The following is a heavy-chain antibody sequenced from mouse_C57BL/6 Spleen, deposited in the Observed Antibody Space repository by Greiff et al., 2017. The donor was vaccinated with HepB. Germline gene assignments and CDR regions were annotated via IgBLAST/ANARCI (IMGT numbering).Heavy chain of an antibody. CDR2: ISYDGSN. J-gene: IGHJ1*03. Sequence: EVQVVESGPGLVKPSQSLSLTCSVTGYSITSGYYWNWIRQFPGNKLEWMGYISYDGSNNYNPSLKNRISITRDTSKNQFFLKLNSVTTEDTATYYCAGGTTWYFDVWGTGTTVTVSS. V-gene: IGHV3-6*01. CDR3: AGGTTWYFDV. CDR1: GYSITSGYY. D-gene: IGHD1-1*01.